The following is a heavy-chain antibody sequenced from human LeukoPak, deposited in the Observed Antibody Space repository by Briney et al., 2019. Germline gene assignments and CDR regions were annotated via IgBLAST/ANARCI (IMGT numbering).Heavy chain of an antibody. J-gene: IGHJ4*02. V-gene: IGHV3-21*01. CDR2: IGSSSSYV. D-gene: IGHD6-19*01. Sequence: PGGSLRLSCAASGFTFSSYSMNWVRQAPGKGLEWVSSIGSSSSYVYYADSVKRRFTISRDNAKNSLYMQKNSLRAEDTAVYYCARTGEWLENFDYWGQGTLVTVSS. CDR3: ARTGEWLENFDY. CDR1: GFTFSSYS.